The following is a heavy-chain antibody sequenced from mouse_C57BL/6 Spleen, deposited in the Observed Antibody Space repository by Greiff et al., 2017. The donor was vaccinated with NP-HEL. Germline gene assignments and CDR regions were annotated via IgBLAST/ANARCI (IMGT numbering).Heavy chain of an antibody. Sequence: QVHVKQPGAELVKPGASVKMSCKASGYTFTSYWITWVKQRPGQGLEWIGDIYPGSGSTNYNEKFKSKATLTVDTSSSTAYMQLSSLTSEDSAVYYCAIVLLRSSYYFDYWGQGTTLTVSS. CDR3: AIVLLRSSYYFDY. D-gene: IGHD1-1*01. CDR2: IYPGSGST. J-gene: IGHJ2*01. V-gene: IGHV1-55*01. CDR1: GYTFTSYW.